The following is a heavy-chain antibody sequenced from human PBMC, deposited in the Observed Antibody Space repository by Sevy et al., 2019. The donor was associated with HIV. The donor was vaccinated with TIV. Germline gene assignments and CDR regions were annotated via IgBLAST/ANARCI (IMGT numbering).Heavy chain of an antibody. D-gene: IGHD3-22*01. Sequence: GGSLRLSCTGSGFTFGDYAMSWFRQAPGMGLEWVGFIRSKDYGGATEYAASVKGRFTISRDDSKSIADLQMNSLKTEDTAVYYCTRGYYYDSSGYSDYSGQGTVVTVSS. V-gene: IGHV3-49*03. CDR2: IRSKDYGGAT. CDR3: TRGYYYDSSGYSDY. J-gene: IGHJ4*02. CDR1: GFTFGDYA.